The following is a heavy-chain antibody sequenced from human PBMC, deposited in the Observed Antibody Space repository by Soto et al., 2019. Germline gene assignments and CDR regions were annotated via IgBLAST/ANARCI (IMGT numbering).Heavy chain of an antibody. Sequence: PGGSLRLSCAASGFTFSSYAMSWVRQAPGKGLEWVSAISGSGGSTYYADSVKGRFTISRDNSKNTLYLQMNSLRAEDTAVYYCAKADVETDYYYYRLAVWGQGTTVTVSS. CDR3: AKADVETDYYYYRLAV. J-gene: IGHJ6*02. CDR1: GFTFSSYA. V-gene: IGHV3-23*01. CDR2: ISGSGGST. D-gene: IGHD3-3*01.